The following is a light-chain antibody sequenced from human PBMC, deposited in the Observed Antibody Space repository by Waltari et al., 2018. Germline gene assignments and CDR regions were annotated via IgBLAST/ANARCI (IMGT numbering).Light chain of an antibody. Sequence: ETVMTQSPATPSVSPGERATLSCRASQSVSNHLAWYQQRPGQAPRLLIYGASSRAAGVPARFSGSGSGTEFTLSIDSLQSEDFALYFCQQYNSWPFTFGPGTQVDIK. V-gene: IGKV3-15*01. CDR2: GAS. CDR3: QQYNSWPFT. CDR1: QSVSNH. J-gene: IGKJ3*01.